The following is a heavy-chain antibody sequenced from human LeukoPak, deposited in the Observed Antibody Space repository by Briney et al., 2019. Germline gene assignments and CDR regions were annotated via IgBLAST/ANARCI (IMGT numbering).Heavy chain of an antibody. D-gene: IGHD1-20*01. CDR2: ISAYNGKK. J-gene: IGHJ4*02. V-gene: IGHV1-18*01. CDR1: GYTFTSYG. CDR3: ARGGFDSWKFPYYFDY. Sequence: GASVKVSCKASGYTFTSYGISWVRQAPGQGLEWMGWISAYNGKKNYAQKLQGRVTMTTDTSTSTAYLELRSLRSDDTAVYYCARGGFDSWKFPYYFDYWGQGTLVTVSS.